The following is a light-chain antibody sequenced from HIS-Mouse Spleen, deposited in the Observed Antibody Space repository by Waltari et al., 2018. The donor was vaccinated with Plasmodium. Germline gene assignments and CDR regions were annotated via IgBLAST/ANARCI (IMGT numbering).Light chain of an antibody. V-gene: IGLV2-23*01. CDR2: EGS. Sequence: QSALTQPASVSGSPGQSIPISCPGTSSDFGSYNLVPWYQQHPGKAPKLMIYEGSKRPSGVANRFSGSKSGNTASLTISGLQAEDEADYYCCSYAGSSTWVFGGGTKLTVL. CDR1: SSDFGSYNL. CDR3: CSYAGSSTWV. J-gene: IGLJ3*02.